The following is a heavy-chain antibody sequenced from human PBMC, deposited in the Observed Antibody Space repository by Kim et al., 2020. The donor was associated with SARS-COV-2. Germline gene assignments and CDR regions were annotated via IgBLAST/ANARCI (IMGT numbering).Heavy chain of an antibody. J-gene: IGHJ2*01. CDR3: ARGRYSSSWYGPHWYFDL. D-gene: IGHD6-13*01. V-gene: IGHV4-34*01. Sequence: LKSRVTISVDTAKKQFSLKLSSVTAADTQVYYCARGRYSSSWYGPHWYFDLWGRGTLVTVSS.